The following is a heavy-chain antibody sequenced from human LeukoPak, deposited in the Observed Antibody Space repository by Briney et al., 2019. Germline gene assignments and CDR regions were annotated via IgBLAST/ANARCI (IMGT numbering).Heavy chain of an antibody. V-gene: IGHV4-4*02. D-gene: IGHD2-2*01. J-gene: IGHJ4*02. CDR2: IYHGGNT. Sequence: SGTLSLTCAVSGGSISSSDWWGWVRQPPGKGLEWIGEIYHGGNTHYNPSLQSRVAISVEKSKNQFSLKLRSVTAADTAMYYCARIYCRSTSCYYLNYWGQGTLVTVSS. CDR3: ARIYCRSTSCYYLNY. CDR1: GGSISSSDW.